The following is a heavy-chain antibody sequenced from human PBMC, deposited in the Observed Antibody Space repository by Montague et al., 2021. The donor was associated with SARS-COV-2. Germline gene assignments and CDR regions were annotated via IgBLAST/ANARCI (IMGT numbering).Heavy chain of an antibody. CDR2: VNPRGST. CDR1: DGSFSDYS. J-gene: IGHJ4*02. D-gene: IGHD3-22*01. Sequence: SETLSLTCAVYDGSFSDYSWTWIRQPPGTGLEWIGEVNPRGSTHYNPSLNSRVTISFDTSKNQFSLKMTSVTAADTAVYYCARGRQHINMVVVVVTGGEYYFDFWGQGTLVAVSS. CDR3: ARGRQHINMVVVVVTGGEYYFDF. V-gene: IGHV4-34*01.